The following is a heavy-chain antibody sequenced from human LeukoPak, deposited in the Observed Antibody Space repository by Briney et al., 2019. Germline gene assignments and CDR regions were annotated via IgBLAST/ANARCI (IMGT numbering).Heavy chain of an antibody. CDR3: ARENREVLNWFDP. V-gene: IGHV4-61*01. CDR1: GGSVSSGSYY. Sequence: TSETLSLTCTVSGGSVSSGSYYWSWIRQPPGKGLEWIGYIYYSGSTNYNPSLKSRVTISVDTSKSQFSLKLSSVTAADTAVYYCARENREVLNWFDPWGQGTLVTVSS. J-gene: IGHJ5*02. CDR2: IYYSGST. D-gene: IGHD2/OR15-2a*01.